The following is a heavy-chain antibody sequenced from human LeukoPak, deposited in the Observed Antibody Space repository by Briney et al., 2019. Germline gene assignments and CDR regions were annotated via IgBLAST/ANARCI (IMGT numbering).Heavy chain of an antibody. CDR1: GGTFSSYA. CDR3: ARTYYYDSSGYYPFDY. D-gene: IGHD3-22*01. CDR2: IIPIFGTA. J-gene: IGHJ4*02. Sequence: SVKVSCKASGGTFSSYAISWVRQAPGQGLEWMGRIIPIFGTANYAQKFQGRVTITTDESTSTAYMELSSLRSEDTAVYYCARTYYYDSSGYYPFDYWGQGTLVTVYS. V-gene: IGHV1-69*05.